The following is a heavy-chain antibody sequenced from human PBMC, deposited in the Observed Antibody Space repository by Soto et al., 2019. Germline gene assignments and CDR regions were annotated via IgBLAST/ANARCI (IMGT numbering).Heavy chain of an antibody. V-gene: IGHV4-30-4*01. D-gene: IGHD6-6*01. CDR2: IYYSGTT. CDR3: ARAFKRYSSSPGPLGY. Sequence: QVQLQESGPGLVQPSQTLSLTCTVSGDSISSGDYYWSWVRQSPGKGLEWIGCIYYSGTTYYNPSLEPRITMSVDTSRIQFSLRLSSVTAADTAMYFCARAFKRYSSSPGPLGYWGQGTLVTVSS. CDR1: GDSISSGDYY. J-gene: IGHJ4*02.